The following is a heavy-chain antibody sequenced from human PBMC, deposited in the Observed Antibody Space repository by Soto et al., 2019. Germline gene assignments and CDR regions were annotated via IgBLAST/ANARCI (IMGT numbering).Heavy chain of an antibody. CDR3: TRQHLVVPVASAIDC. J-gene: IGHJ4*02. D-gene: IGHD6-19*01. V-gene: IGHV3-73*02. CDR2: IPSKTNTYAT. CDR1: GFTFSGST. Sequence: EVQLVESGGGLVQPGGSLKLSCAASGFTFSGSTIHWVRQTSGKGLEWVGRIPSKTNTYATAYAASVKGRFTISRDDSKNSAYLQMASLKTEDPAVYYCTRQHLVVPVASAIDCWGQGTLVTFSA.